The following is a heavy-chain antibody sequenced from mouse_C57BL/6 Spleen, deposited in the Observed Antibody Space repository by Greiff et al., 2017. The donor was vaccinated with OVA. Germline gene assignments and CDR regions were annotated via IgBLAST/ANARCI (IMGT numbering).Heavy chain of an antibody. CDR1: GFNIKDDY. D-gene: IGHD3-2*02. Sequence: VQLQQSGAELVRPGASVKLSCTASGFNIKDDYMHWVKQRPEQGLEWIGWIDPENGDTEYASKFQGKATITADTSSNTAYLQLSSLTSEDTAVYYCTPSSGYSTWFAYWGQGTLVTVSA. CDR2: IDPENGDT. V-gene: IGHV14-4*01. J-gene: IGHJ3*01. CDR3: TPSSGYSTWFAY.